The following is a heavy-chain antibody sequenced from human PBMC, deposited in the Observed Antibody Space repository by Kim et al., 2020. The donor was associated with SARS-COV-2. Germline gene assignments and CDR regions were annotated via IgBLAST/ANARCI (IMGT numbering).Heavy chain of an antibody. J-gene: IGHJ4*02. CDR1: GFTFSSYA. CDR2: MIASGGGT. Sequence: GGSLRLSCTASGFTFSSYAMTWVRQAPGKGLEWVAAMIASGGGTYYADSVRGRFTIFRDNSENTLFLQMDSMRAEDTAIYNCVKRNNVGSFDHWGQRTLVTVSS. V-gene: IGHV3-23*01. CDR3: VKRNNVGSFDH. D-gene: IGHD2-8*01.